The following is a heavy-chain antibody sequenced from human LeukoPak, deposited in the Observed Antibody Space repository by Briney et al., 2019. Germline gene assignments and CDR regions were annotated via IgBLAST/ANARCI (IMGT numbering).Heavy chain of an antibody. V-gene: IGHV3-7*01. J-gene: IGHJ4*02. CDR3: ARDVGLENYFDY. D-gene: IGHD1-26*01. Sequence: GGSLRLSCAASAFTFSTYWMSWVRQAPGKGLEWVANIKEDGSEKYYVDSVKGRFTISRDNAKNSLYLQMNSLKAEDTAVYCCARDVGLENYFDYWGQGTLVTVSS. CDR2: IKEDGSEK. CDR1: AFTFSTYW.